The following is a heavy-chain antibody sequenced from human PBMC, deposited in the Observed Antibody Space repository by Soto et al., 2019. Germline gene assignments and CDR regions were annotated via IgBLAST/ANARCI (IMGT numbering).Heavy chain of an antibody. CDR3: TADLPAFIPQVDS. Sequence: EVHLVESGGGLIKPGGSLRLSCSASGFTFSSAWFNWVRQAPGKGLEWVGRIKSQNDGGTTDYAAPVRDSFTISKDDSKNTLYLQMNSLNTEDTGVYVCTADLPAFIPQVDSWGQGTLVTVSS. V-gene: IGHV3-15*07. CDR2: IKSQNDGGTT. J-gene: IGHJ4*02. D-gene: IGHD3-3*02. CDR1: GFTFSSAW.